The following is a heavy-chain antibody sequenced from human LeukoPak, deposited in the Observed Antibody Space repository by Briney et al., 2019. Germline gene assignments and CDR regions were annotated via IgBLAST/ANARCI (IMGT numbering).Heavy chain of an antibody. CDR2: IYTSGST. V-gene: IGHV4-61*02. D-gene: IGHD3-10*01. Sequence: PSETLSLTSTVSGGSISSGTYYWSWIRQPAGKGLEWIGRIYTSGSTNYNPSLKSRVTISVDTSKNQFSLKLSSVTAADTAVYYCARGSRWRFGEFSGFNWFDPWGQGTLVTVSS. J-gene: IGHJ5*02. CDR1: GGSISSGTYY. CDR3: ARGSRWRFGEFSGFNWFDP.